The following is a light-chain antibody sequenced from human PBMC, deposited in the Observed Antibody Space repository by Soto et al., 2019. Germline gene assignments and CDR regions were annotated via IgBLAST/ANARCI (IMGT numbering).Light chain of an antibody. Sequence: QSALTQPPSVSAAPGQKVTISCSGSSSNIGNNYVSWYQQLPGTAPKLLIYDNNKRPSGIPDRFSGSKSGTSATLGITGLQTGDEADHYCGTWDSSLSQVFGTGTKVTVL. V-gene: IGLV1-51*01. J-gene: IGLJ1*01. CDR3: GTWDSSLSQV. CDR2: DNN. CDR1: SSNIGNNY.